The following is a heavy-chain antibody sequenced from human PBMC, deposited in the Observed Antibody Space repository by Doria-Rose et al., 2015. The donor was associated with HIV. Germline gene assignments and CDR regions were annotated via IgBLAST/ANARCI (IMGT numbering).Heavy chain of an antibody. CDR1: GGSFSGYY. V-gene: IGHV4-34*01. D-gene: IGHD1-1*01. J-gene: IGHJ6*02. CDR2: INHSGST. CDR3: ARGLLRGGWNDVDYYYGMDV. Sequence: QVQLQESGAGLVKPSETPSLTCAVFGGSFSGYYWSWIRQPPGKGLEWIGEINHSGSTNFKTSLKSRVTISLDTSKNLFSLKLSSVTAADTAVYYCARGLLRGGWNDVDYYYGMDVWGQGTTVTVSS.